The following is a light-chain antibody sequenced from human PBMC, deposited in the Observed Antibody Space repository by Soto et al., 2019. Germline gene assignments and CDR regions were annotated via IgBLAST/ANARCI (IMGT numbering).Light chain of an antibody. J-gene: IGKJ5*01. CDR3: QQCDNWPLT. CDR2: GAS. V-gene: IGKV3-15*01. Sequence: EIVMTQSPATLSVSPGERATLSCRASHSVSTNLAWYQQKPGQVPRLLIYGASTRATGIPARFSGSGSGTEFTLTISSLQSEDFAVYYCQQCDNWPLTFGQGTRLEMK. CDR1: HSVSTN.